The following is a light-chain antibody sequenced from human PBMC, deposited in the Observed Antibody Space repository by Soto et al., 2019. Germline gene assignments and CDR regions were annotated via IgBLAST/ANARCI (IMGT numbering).Light chain of an antibody. CDR2: DAS. J-gene: IGKJ1*01. V-gene: IGKV1-5*01. CDR1: QTIGTW. Sequence: DIQMTQSPSTLSASVGDRVTITCQASQTIGTWLAWYQQKPGKAPKLLIFDASSLESGVPSRFSGSGSGTEFTLTISSLQPDDFATYYCQQYNRYSRTFGQGTKVDIK. CDR3: QQYNRYSRT.